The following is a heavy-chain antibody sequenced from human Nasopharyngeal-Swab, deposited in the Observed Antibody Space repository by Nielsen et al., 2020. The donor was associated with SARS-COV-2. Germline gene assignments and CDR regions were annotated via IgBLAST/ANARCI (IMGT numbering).Heavy chain of an antibody. CDR3: ARDLGITMVRGVTRDNWFDP. Sequence: VRQMPGKGLEWVANIKQDGSEKYYVDSVKGRFTISRDNAKNSLHLQMNSLRAEDTAVYYCARDLGITMVRGVTRDNWFDPWGQGTLVTVSS. V-gene: IGHV3-7*04. CDR2: IKQDGSEK. D-gene: IGHD3-10*01. J-gene: IGHJ5*02.